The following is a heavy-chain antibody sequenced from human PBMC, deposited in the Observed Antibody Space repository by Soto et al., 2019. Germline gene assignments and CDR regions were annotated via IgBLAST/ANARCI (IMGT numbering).Heavy chain of an antibody. D-gene: IGHD3-10*01. V-gene: IGHV6-1*01. J-gene: IGHJ6*04. CDR1: GDSVSSNSAA. CDR3: ARDEPLAMVRGVIAQAMDV. CDR2: TYYRSKWYN. Sequence: SQTLSLTCAISGDSVSSNSAAWNWIRQSPSRGLEWLGRTYYRSKWYNDYAVSVKSRITINPDTSKNQFSLQLNSVTPEDTAVYFCARDEPLAMVRGVIAQAMDVWGKVTTVTVSS.